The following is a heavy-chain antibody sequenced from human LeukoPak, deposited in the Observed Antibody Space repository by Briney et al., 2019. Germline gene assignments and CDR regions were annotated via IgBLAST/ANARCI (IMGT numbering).Heavy chain of an antibody. J-gene: IGHJ4*02. Sequence: GGSLRLSCAASGFTFSSYSMNWVRQAPGKGLEWVSYISSRSSTIYYADSVKGRFTISRDNAKNSLYLQMNSLRAEDTAVYYCARALGYCSSASCYYFDNWGQGTLVTVSS. CDR3: ARALGYCSSASCYYFDN. V-gene: IGHV3-48*01. CDR2: ISSRSSTI. D-gene: IGHD2-2*01. CDR1: GFTFSSYS.